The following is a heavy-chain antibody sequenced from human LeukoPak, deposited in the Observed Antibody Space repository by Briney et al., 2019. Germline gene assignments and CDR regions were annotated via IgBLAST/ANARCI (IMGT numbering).Heavy chain of an antibody. CDR2: ISADGATT. V-gene: IGHV3-43*02. J-gene: IGHJ4*02. Sequence: PGGSLRLSCAASGFTFSNYAMSWVRQAPGKGLEWVSLISADGATTYYADSVKGRFTISRDNSKTSLYLQMNSLRPEDTALYYCAKDYYWGQGTLVTVSS. CDR1: GFTFSNYA. CDR3: AKDYY.